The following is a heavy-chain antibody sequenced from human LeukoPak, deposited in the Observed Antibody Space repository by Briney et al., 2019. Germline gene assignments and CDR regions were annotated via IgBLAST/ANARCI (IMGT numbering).Heavy chain of an antibody. J-gene: IGHJ3*02. Sequence: PGGSLRLSCAASGFTFDDYGMSWVRQAPGKGLEWVSGINWNGGSTGYADSVKGRFTISRDNARNSLYLEMNYLRAEDTAVYYCARVHCGSDCTFFAYSVSVGAYDIWGQGTMVTVSS. CDR2: INWNGGST. CDR3: ARVHCGSDCTFFAYSVSVGAYDI. V-gene: IGHV3-20*04. CDR1: GFTFDDYG. D-gene: IGHD2-21*02.